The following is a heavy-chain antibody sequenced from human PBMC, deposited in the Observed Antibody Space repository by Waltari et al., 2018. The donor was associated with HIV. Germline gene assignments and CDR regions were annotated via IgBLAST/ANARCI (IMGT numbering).Heavy chain of an antibody. V-gene: IGHV1-2*02. D-gene: IGHD3-22*01. J-gene: IGHJ5*02. Sequence: QVQLVQSGAEVKKPGASVKVYCKASGYTSIGYNIYWVRQAPGRGLEWMGWIDPNSGDTNYAQKFQGRVTMTRDTSISTAYMELSRLRPDDTAVYYCARTYYYDSSGYYAPWGQGTLVTVSS. CDR2: IDPNSGDT. CDR3: ARTYYYDSSGYYAP. CDR1: GYTSIGYN.